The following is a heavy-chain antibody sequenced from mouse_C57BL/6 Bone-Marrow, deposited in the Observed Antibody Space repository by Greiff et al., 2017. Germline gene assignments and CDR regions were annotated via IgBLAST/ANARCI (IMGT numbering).Heavy chain of an antibody. D-gene: IGHD1-1*01. CDR3: ARHRGTVGQPVDY. Sequence: EVMLVESGGDLVKPGGSLKLSCEASGFTFSSYGMSWVRQTPDKRLEWVATISSGGSYTYYPDSVKGRFTISRDNAKNTLYLQMSSLKSEDTAMYYCARHRGTVGQPVDYWGQGTTLTVSS. J-gene: IGHJ2*01. CDR1: GFTFSSYG. V-gene: IGHV5-6*01. CDR2: ISSGGSYT.